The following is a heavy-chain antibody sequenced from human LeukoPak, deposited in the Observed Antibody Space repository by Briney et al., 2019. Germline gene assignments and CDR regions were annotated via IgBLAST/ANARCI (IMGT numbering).Heavy chain of an antibody. D-gene: IGHD5-12*01. CDR2: ISSSSTYI. V-gene: IGHV3-21*06. Sequence: PGGSLRLSCAASGFIFSSYNMNWVRQAPGKGLEWVSSISSSSTYIYYADSVKGRFTISRDNAKNSLFLQMNSLRAEDTAVYYCVREGYSTKGVSDIWGQGTMVTVPS. CDR1: GFIFSSYN. CDR3: VREGYSTKGVSDI. J-gene: IGHJ3*02.